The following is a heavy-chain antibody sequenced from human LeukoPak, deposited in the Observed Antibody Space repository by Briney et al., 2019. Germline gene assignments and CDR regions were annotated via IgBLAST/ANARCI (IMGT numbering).Heavy chain of an antibody. CDR3: ASLMDTAMSY. D-gene: IGHD5-18*01. CDR1: GGSISGYY. Sequence: SETLSLTCTVSGGSISGYYWSWIRQPPGKGLEWIGYIYYSGSTNYNPSLKSRVTISVDTSKNQFSLKLSSVTVADTAVYYCASLMDTAMSYWGQGTLVTVSS. J-gene: IGHJ4*02. V-gene: IGHV4-59*08. CDR2: IYYSGST.